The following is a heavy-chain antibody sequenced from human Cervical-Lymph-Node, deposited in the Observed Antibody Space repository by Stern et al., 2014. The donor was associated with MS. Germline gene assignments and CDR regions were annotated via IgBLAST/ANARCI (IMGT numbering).Heavy chain of an antibody. J-gene: IGHJ3*01. CDR2: VSYDEANE. V-gene: IGHV3-30*04. CDR1: GFVFSDCS. D-gene: IGHD2-2*01. CDR3: TSERIHQSHAFDL. Sequence: QVQLVQSGGGVVQPGRSLRLSCVASGFVFSDCSMHWVRQTPGKGLEWLAVVSYDEANELYAESVKGRFTISRDNSINTLFLQMNNLRPEDTAVYYCTSERIHQSHAFDLWGLGTKVIVSS.